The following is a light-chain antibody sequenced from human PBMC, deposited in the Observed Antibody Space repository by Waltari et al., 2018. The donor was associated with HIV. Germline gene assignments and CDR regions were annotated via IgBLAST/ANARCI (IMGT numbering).Light chain of an antibody. CDR2: WNS. Sequence: QSVLTQPPSVSGAPGQRVTISCTGSSSNIGAGYDVHWYQQLPGTAPKLLIYWNSIRPSWVPDRFSGSKSGTSASLAITGLQAEDEADYYCQSYDSSLSGHYVFGTGTKVTVL. J-gene: IGLJ1*01. V-gene: IGLV1-40*01. CDR3: QSYDSSLSGHYV. CDR1: SSNIGAGYD.